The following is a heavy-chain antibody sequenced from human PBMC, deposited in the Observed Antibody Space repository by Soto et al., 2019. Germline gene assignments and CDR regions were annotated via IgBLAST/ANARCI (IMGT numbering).Heavy chain of an antibody. CDR2: ISSSSSYI. D-gene: IGHD3-9*01. Sequence: GGSLRLSCAASGFTFSSYRMNWVRQAPGKGLEWVSSISSSSSYIYYADSVKGRFTISRDNAKNLVFLQMNSLRAEDTAVYYCARDPSMSTGFFKRVFDLWGQGALVTVSS. CDR3: ARDPSMSTGFFKRVFDL. V-gene: IGHV3-21*01. J-gene: IGHJ4*02. CDR1: GFTFSSYR.